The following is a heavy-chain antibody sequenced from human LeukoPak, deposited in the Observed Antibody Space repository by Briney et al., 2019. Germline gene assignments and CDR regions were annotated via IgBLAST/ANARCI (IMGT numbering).Heavy chain of an antibody. CDR2: ISWNSDSI. CDR1: GFTFNDYA. Sequence: GGSLRLSCAASGFTFNDYAMHWVRQAPGKGLEWVSGISWNSDSIGYADSVKGRFTISRDNTALYYCAKRAGTLYSGYDWGAFDYWGQGTLVTVSS. CDR3: DY. J-gene: IGHJ4*02. V-gene: IGHV3-9*01. D-gene: IGHD5-12*01.